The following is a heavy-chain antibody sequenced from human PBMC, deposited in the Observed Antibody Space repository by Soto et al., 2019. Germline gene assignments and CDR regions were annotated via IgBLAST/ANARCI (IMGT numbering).Heavy chain of an antibody. CDR1: GASIRGFS. J-gene: IGHJ5*02. D-gene: IGHD1-1*01. CDR3: VRDGTKTLRDWFDP. Sequence: QVQLQESGPGLVKPSETLSLTCTVSGASIRGFSWSWIRKSAGKGLGWIGRIYATGTTDYNPSLKSRVMMSVDTSKKQFSLKLRSVTAADTAVYYCVRDGTKTLRDWFDPWGQGISVTVSS. CDR2: IYATGTT. V-gene: IGHV4-4*07.